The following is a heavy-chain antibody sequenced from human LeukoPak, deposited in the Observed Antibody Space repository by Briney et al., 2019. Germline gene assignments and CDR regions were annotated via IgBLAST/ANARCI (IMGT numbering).Heavy chain of an antibody. J-gene: IGHJ5*02. D-gene: IGHD3-3*01. CDR2: IWYDGSNK. CDR3: AKEGTYYDFWSGYSNWFDP. Sequence: GGSLRLSCAASGFTFSSYGMHWVRQAPGKGLEWVAVIWYDGSNKYYADSVKGRFTISRDNSKNTLYLQMNSLRAEDTAVYYCAKEGTYYDFWSGYSNWFDPWGQGTLVTVSS. V-gene: IGHV3-33*06. CDR1: GFTFSSYG.